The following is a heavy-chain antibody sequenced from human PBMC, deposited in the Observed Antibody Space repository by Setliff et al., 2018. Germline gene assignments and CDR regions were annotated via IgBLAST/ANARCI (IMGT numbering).Heavy chain of an antibody. D-gene: IGHD1-26*01. CDR2: INHSGST. Sequence: ASETLSLTCAVYGGSFSGYYWSWIRQPPGEGLEWIGEINHSGSTNYNPSLKSRVTISVDTSKNQFSLKLTSVTAADTAVYYCARVPPKDSGSFYWDAFDIWGQGTMVTVS. CDR1: GGSFSGYY. V-gene: IGHV4-34*01. J-gene: IGHJ3*02. CDR3: ARVPPKDSGSFYWDAFDI.